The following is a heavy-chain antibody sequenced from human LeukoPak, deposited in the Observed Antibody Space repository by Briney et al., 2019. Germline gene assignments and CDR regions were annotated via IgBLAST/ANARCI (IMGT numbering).Heavy chain of an antibody. Sequence: GGSLRLSCAASGFTFDGHAMHWVRQVPGKGLEWVSSISWNSADIGYADSVKGRFTISRDNAKNSLYLQMNSLRAEDTALYYCAKDMALLWFGDNYYGMDVWGQGTTVTVSS. V-gene: IGHV3-9*01. J-gene: IGHJ6*02. D-gene: IGHD3-10*01. CDR2: ISWNSADI. CDR1: GFTFDGHA. CDR3: AKDMALLWFGDNYYGMDV.